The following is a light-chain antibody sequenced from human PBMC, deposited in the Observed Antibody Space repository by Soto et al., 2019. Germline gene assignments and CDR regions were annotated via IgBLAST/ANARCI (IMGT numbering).Light chain of an antibody. Sequence: EIVLTQSPATLSLSPGESATLSCTTNQSVDTYFAWYQQKRGLAPRLLIYDASNRAIGIPARFSGRGSETDFSLTISSLEPEDFAIYFCQQRGTWPPTFGRGTRLEIK. CDR1: QSVDTY. CDR3: QQRGTWPPT. J-gene: IGKJ5*01. V-gene: IGKV3-11*01. CDR2: DAS.